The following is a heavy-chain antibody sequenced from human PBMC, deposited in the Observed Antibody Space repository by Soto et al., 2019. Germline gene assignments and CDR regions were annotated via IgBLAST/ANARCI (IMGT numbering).Heavy chain of an antibody. CDR3: TTTRPGTNVFDN. Sequence: PGGSLRLSCEASGITFSTAWMNWVRQAPGKGLEYIGRIRSKSDGGTTEYTAPVEGRFTISRDDSKNTMYLQMSGLKTEDTAVYYCTTTRPGTNVFDNWGQGTLVTVSS. CDR1: GITFSTAW. V-gene: IGHV3-15*01. J-gene: IGHJ3*02. CDR2: IRSKSDGGTT. D-gene: IGHD6-13*01.